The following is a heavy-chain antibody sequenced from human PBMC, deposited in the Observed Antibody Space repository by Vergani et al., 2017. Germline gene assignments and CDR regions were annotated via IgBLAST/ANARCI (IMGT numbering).Heavy chain of an antibody. D-gene: IGHD3-10*01. J-gene: IGHJ6*02. CDR1: GGSFSGYY. V-gene: IGHV4-34*01. Sequence: QVQLQQWGAGLLKPSETLSLTCAVYGGSFSGYYWSWIRQPPGKGLEWIGEINHSGSTNYNPSLKSRVTISVDTSKNQFSLKLSSVTAADTAVYYCARGAGYYGSGSPPRYYYGMDLWGQGTTVTVSS. CDR2: INHSGST. CDR3: ARGAGYYGSGSPPRYYYGMDL.